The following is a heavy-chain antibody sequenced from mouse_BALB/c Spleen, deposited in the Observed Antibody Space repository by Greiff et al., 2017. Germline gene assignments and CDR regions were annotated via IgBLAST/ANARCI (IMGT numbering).Heavy chain of an antibody. V-gene: IGHV3-2*02. CDR2: ISYSGST. D-gene: IGHD2-2*01. Sequence: EVKLVESGPGLVKPSQSLSLTCTVTGYSITSDYAWNWIRQFPGNKLEWMGYISYSGSTSYNPSLKSRISITRDTSKNQFFLQLNSVTTEDTATYYCARGYYGHDGAWFAYWGQGTLVTVSA. CDR1: GYSITSDYA. J-gene: IGHJ3*01. CDR3: ARGYYGHDGAWFAY.